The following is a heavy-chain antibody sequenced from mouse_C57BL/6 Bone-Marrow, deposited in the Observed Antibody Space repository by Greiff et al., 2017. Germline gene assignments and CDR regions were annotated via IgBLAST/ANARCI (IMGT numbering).Heavy chain of an antibody. V-gene: IGHV1-55*01. CDR1: GYTFTSYW. CDR3: ARWLLRFAY. D-gene: IGHD2-3*01. J-gene: IGHJ3*01. CDR2: IYPGSGST. Sequence: VQLQQSGAELVKPGASVKMSCKASGYTFTSYWITWVKQRPGQGLEWIGDIYPGSGSTYYNEKFKSKTTLTVDTSSSTAYMQLISLTSEDSAVYYCARWLLRFAYWGQGTLVTVSA.